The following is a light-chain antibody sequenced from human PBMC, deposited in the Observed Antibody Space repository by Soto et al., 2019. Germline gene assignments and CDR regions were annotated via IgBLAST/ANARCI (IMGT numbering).Light chain of an antibody. Sequence: DIQMTQSPSSVPASVGDRVTITCRASQGISTRLDWYQQKPGKAPKRLIYAASNLQSGVPSRFSGSGSGTDFTLTISSLQHEDFATYYCQQTDSFPLTFGQGTRLEIK. CDR2: AAS. J-gene: IGKJ5*01. V-gene: IGKV1-12*01. CDR3: QQTDSFPLT. CDR1: QGISTR.